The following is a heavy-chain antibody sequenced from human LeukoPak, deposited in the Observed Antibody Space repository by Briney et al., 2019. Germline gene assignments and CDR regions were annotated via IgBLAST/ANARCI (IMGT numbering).Heavy chain of an antibody. CDR3: ARDPYSGGYGDYYYYYMDV. J-gene: IGHJ6*03. V-gene: IGHV3-21*01. CDR2: ITSSSSYI. Sequence: GGSLRLSCAASGFTSSSYNMNWVRQAPGKGLEWVSSITSSSSYIYYADSVKGRFNISRDNAKNSLYLQINSLRAEDTAVYYCARDPYSGGYGDYYYYYMDVWGKGTTVTISS. CDR1: GFTSSSYN. D-gene: IGHD1-26*01.